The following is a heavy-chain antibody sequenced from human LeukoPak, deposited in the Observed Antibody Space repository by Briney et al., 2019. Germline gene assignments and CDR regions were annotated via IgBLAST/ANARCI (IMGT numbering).Heavy chain of an antibody. CDR1: GFTFSKYS. D-gene: IGHD1-26*01. CDR2: ISTSSTYI. CDR3: ARAKTSGSYLYDY. J-gene: IGHJ4*02. V-gene: IGHV3-21*01. Sequence: GGSLRLSCAAFGFTFSKYSMNWVRQAPRKGLEWVSSISTSSTYIYYADSMKGRFIVSRDNAKKSLYLQMSSLRAEDTAVYYCARAKTSGSYLYDYWGQGTLVTVSS.